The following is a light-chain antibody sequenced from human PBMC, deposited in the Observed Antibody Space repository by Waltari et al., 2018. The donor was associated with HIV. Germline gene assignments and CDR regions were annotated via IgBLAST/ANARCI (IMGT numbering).Light chain of an antibody. CDR2: ENS. CDR3: QSYDSSLSGGV. V-gene: IGLV1-40*01. Sequence: QSVLTQPPSVSGAPGQRVTISCTGSTYNIGAGYNVHWYQQLPGTAPKLLIYENSNRPSVVPDRFSGSKSGTSASLAIAGLQAEDGADYYCQSYDSSLSGGVFGGGTKLTVL. J-gene: IGLJ3*02. CDR1: TYNIGAGYN.